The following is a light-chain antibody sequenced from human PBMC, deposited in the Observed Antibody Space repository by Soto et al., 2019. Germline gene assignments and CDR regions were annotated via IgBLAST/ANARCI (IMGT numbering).Light chain of an antibody. V-gene: IGKV3-15*01. Sequence: EVVLTQSPATLSVSPGERATLSCRASQSVSSHLAWYQQKPGQAPRLLIYGASPRATGIPDRFSGSGSGTEFTLTISSLQSEDFAVYYCQHYNNGPRYTFGQGTNLEIK. CDR1: QSVSSH. CDR3: QHYNNGPRYT. J-gene: IGKJ2*01. CDR2: GAS.